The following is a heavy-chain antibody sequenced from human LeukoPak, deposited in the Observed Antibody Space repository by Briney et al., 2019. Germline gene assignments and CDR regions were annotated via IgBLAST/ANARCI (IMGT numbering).Heavy chain of an antibody. CDR1: GFIFSNYG. CDR3: AKVAYSSGWSPGYFQH. J-gene: IGHJ1*01. CDR2: IPYDGSNK. D-gene: IGHD6-19*01. V-gene: IGHV3-30*02. Sequence: GGSLRLSCAASGFIFSNYGMHWVCQAPGKGLEWVAFIPYDGSNKYYVDSVKGRFTISRDNSKNTLYLQMNSLRAEDTAVYYCAKVAYSSGWSPGYFQHWGQGTLVTVSS.